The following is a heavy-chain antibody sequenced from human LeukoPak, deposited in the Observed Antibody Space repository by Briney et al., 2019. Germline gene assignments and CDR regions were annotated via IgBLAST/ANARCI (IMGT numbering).Heavy chain of an antibody. CDR2: ISGGGVST. CDR1: GFTFSIYA. D-gene: IGHD3-3*01. Sequence: PGGSLRLSCAASGFTFSIYAMSWVRQAPGKGLEWVSGISGGGVSTYYADSVKGRFTISRDNSKNTLYLQMNSLRAEDTAVYYCAKASEWSPSFYFDYWGQGTLVTVSS. V-gene: IGHV3-23*01. CDR3: AKASEWSPSFYFDY. J-gene: IGHJ4*02.